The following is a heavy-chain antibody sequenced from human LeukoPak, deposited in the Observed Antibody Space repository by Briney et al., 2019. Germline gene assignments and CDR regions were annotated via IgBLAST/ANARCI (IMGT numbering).Heavy chain of an antibody. J-gene: IGHJ4*02. CDR3: AKMGTTIFGVVIMDSFDY. D-gene: IGHD3-3*01. CDR2: ISGSGGST. Sequence: PGGSLRLSCAASGFTFSSYAMSRVRQAPGKGLEWVSAISGSGGSTYYADSVKGRFTISRDNSKNTLYLQMNSLRAEDTAVYYCAKMGTTIFGVVIMDSFDYWGQGTLVTVSS. CDR1: GFTFSSYA. V-gene: IGHV3-23*01.